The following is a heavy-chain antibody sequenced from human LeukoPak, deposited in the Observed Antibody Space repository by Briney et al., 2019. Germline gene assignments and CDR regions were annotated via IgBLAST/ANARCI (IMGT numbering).Heavy chain of an antibody. J-gene: IGHJ6*02. CDR1: GFALSSHW. Sequence: GGSLRLSCAASGFALSSHWMTWVRRVPGRGPEWVANVNRDGSETYYLDSVKGRFTISKDNAKNSLYLQMNSLRAEDTALYHCARNNGMDVWGQGTTVIVSS. V-gene: IGHV3-7*03. CDR2: VNRDGSET. CDR3: ARNNGMDV.